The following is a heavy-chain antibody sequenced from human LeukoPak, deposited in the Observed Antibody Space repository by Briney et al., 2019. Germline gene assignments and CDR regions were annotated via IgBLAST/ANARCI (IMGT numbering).Heavy chain of an antibody. V-gene: IGHV3-74*01. CDR1: GFTFTTYW. D-gene: IGHD6-25*01. Sequence: GGSLRLSCAASGFTFTTYWVHWVRQAPGKGLVWVSRINSAGSTTAYADSVQGRFTISRDNAKNTLYLQMNSLRAEDTAVYYCARGGAYSSGPFDYWGQGTLVTVSS. CDR2: INSAGSTT. J-gene: IGHJ4*02. CDR3: ARGGAYSSGPFDY.